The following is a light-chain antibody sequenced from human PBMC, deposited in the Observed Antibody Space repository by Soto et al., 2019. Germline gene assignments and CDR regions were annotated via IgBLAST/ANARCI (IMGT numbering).Light chain of an antibody. Sequence: DIQMTQSPSTLSASVGDRVTITCRASQSVSSWLAWFQQKPGKAPKLLIYKASSLQSGVSSRFSGGGSGTELTLTISSLKNDAFATYYCQHYKTYWTFGPGTKVDI. J-gene: IGKJ1*01. V-gene: IGKV1-5*03. CDR1: QSVSSW. CDR2: KAS. CDR3: QHYKTYWT.